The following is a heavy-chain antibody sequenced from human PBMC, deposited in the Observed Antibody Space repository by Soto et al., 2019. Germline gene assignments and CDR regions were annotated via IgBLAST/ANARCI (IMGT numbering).Heavy chain of an antibody. CDR3: AKDRGIEGSSVRAFDV. Sequence: GGSLRLSCTASGFTFSSHGMNWVRQAPGQGLEWVSFLSGSAGITFYADSVKGRLTISRDNSKNTLYLQMNSLRAEDTAVYYCAKDRGIEGSSVRAFDVWGQGTMVTVSS. D-gene: IGHD1-26*01. CDR1: GFTFSSHG. V-gene: IGHV3-23*01. CDR2: LSGSAGIT. J-gene: IGHJ3*01.